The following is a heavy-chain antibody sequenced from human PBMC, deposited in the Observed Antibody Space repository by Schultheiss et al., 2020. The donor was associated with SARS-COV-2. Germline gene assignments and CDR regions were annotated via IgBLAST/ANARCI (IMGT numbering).Heavy chain of an antibody. Sequence: SETLSLTCTVSGASVSSSSYYWAWIRQSPGKGLEWIGSIFYSGRNHYNPSLESRVTISLDTSKNQFSLNLTSVTATDTAVYYCARHYGDLENWGQGTLVTVSS. CDR3: ARHYGDLEN. D-gene: IGHD4-17*01. J-gene: IGHJ4*02. CDR1: GASVSSSSYY. V-gene: IGHV4-39*01. CDR2: IFYSGRN.